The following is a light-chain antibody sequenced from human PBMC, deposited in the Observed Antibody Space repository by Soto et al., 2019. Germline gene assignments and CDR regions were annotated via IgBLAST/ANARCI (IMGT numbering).Light chain of an antibody. V-gene: IGKV1-9*01. CDR2: AAS. CDR3: QQHRSWPLT. CDR1: QDVGIN. Sequence: IQLTQSPSSLSVSAGERVTLTCRASQDVGINLAWYQQKPGEAPKLLIYAASTLSGRVPARFSGSGSGTDFALTISSLQAEDFATYYRQQHRSWPLTFGGGTKVDIK. J-gene: IGKJ4*01.